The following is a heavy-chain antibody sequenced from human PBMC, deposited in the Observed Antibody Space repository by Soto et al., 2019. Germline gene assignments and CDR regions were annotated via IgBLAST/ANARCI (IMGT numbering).Heavy chain of an antibody. J-gene: IGHJ5*02. Sequence: ASVKVSCKASGGTFSSYAISWVRQAPGQGLEWMGGIIPIFGTANYAQKFQGRVTITADESTSTAYMELSSLRSEDTAVYYCAGGGSEVRFDPWGQGTLVTVSS. CDR1: GGTFSSYA. V-gene: IGHV1-69*01. D-gene: IGHD3-16*01. CDR2: IIPIFGTA. CDR3: AGGGSEVRFDP.